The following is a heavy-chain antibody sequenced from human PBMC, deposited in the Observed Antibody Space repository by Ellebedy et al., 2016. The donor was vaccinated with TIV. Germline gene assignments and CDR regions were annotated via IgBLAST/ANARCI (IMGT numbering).Heavy chain of an antibody. CDR3: ARAPGYSYGRYYYYYYGMDV. J-gene: IGHJ6*02. D-gene: IGHD5-18*01. CDR2: ISAYNGNT. Sequence: AASVKVSCKASGGTFSSYAISWVRQAPGQGLEWMGWISAYNGNTNYAQKLQGRVTMTTDTSTSTAYMELSSLRSEDTAVYYCARAPGYSYGRYYYYYYGMDVWGQGTTVTVSS. V-gene: IGHV1-18*01. CDR1: GGTFSSYA.